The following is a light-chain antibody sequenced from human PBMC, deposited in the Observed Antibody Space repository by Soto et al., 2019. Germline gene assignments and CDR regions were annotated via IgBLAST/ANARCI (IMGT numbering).Light chain of an antibody. V-gene: IGKV1-5*03. CDR2: KAS. CDR3: QQYDSYSAT. CDR1: QSISSW. Sequence: DIQMTQSPSTLSACLGDRVTITCRASQSISSWVAWYQQKPGKAPKLLIYKASTLESGVSSRFTGSGSGTEFTLTINSLQPDDFATYYCQQYDSYSATFGQGTKV. J-gene: IGKJ1*01.